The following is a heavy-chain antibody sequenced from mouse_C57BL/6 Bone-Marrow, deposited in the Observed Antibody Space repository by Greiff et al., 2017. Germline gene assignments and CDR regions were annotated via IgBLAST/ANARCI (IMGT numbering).Heavy chain of an antibody. CDR1: GYTFTSSW. D-gene: IGHD2-12*01. J-gene: IGHJ2*01. V-gene: IGHV1-53*01. Sequence: QVHVKQPGTELVKPGASVKLSCTASGYTFTSSWMPWVKQRPGQGLEWIGNINPSNGGTNYNEKFKSKATLTVDKSSSTAYMQLSSLTSEDSAVYYCASGVGRRYFDYWGQGTTLTVSS. CDR2: INPSNGGT. CDR3: ASGVGRRYFDY.